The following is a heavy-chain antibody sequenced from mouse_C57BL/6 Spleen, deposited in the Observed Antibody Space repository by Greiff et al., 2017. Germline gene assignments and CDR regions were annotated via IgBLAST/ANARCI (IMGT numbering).Heavy chain of an antibody. Sequence: QVQLQQSGAELAKPGASVKLSCKASGYTFTSYWMHWVKQRPGQGLEWIGYINPSSGYTKYNQKFKDKATLTADKSSGTAYMQLSSLTYEDSAVYYCARGGITNYFDYWGQGTTLTVSS. D-gene: IGHD2-4*01. V-gene: IGHV1-7*01. CDR1: GYTFTSYW. CDR3: ARGGITNYFDY. CDR2: INPSSGYT. J-gene: IGHJ2*01.